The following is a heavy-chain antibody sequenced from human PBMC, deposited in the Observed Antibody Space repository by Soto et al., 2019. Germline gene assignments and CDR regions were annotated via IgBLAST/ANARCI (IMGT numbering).Heavy chain of an antibody. CDR3: TRARDMGV. J-gene: IGHJ6*02. CDR1: GYIFTSYG. Sequence: QVQLVQSGAEVKKPGASVKVSCKASGYIFTSYGINWVRQAPGQGLEWMGWISGYNGNANYAQKFQGRVALTTDTSTRTVYMELRSLRSDDTAVYYCTRARDMGVWGQGTTVTVSS. V-gene: IGHV1-18*01. CDR2: ISGYNGNA.